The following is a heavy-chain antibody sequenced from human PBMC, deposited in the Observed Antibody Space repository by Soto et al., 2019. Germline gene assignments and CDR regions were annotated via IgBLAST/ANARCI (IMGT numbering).Heavy chain of an antibody. J-gene: IGHJ4*02. CDR2: ISYEGRKK. D-gene: IGHD3-9*01. Sequence: QVQLVESGGGVVQPGRSLRLSCAASGFTFSSYGMHWVRQAPGKGLEWVAVISYEGRKKYYADSVKGRFTISRDNSTNTLYLPMNSLRAEDTAVHYCAKGDFDDRGGDGYYFDYGGKGTLVTVSS. V-gene: IGHV3-30*18. CDR3: AKGDFDDRGGDGYYFDY. CDR1: GFTFSSYG.